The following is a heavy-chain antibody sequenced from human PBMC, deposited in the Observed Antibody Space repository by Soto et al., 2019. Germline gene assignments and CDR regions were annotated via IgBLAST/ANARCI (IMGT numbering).Heavy chain of an antibody. V-gene: IGHV3-48*03. Sequence: PGWSLRLSCSASGFTFSSHEMNWVRQAPGKGLEWVSYIDYSGSRTDYADSVKGRFTISRDNAKNSLYLQMYSLRAEDTAIYYCVRDRTLLVPTSRAYWGQGPRGTVYS. CDR3: VRDRTLLVPTSRAY. J-gene: IGHJ4*02. CDR1: GFTFSSHE. D-gene: IGHD3-10*01. CDR2: IDYSGSRT.